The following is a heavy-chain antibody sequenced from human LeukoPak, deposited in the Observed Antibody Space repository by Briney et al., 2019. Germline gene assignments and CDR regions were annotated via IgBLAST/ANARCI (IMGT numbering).Heavy chain of an antibody. V-gene: IGHV4-4*07. CDR2: IYSSGST. CDR3: ARVALPYSSGWYPYFDY. J-gene: IGHJ4*02. CDR1: GGSISSCY. D-gene: IGHD6-19*01. Sequence: PSETLSLTCTVSGGSISSCYWSWIRQPAGKGLEWIGRIYSSGSTNYNPSLKSRVTISVDTSKNQFSLKLSSVTAADTAVYYCARVALPYSSGWYPYFDYWGQGTLVTVSS.